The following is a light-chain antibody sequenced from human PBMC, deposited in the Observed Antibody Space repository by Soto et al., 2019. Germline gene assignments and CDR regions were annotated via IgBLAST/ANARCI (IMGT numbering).Light chain of an antibody. Sequence: EIVMTQSPATLSVSPGERVTLSCWASQSVSSNLAWYQQKPGQAPRLLIYGASTRATGIPARFSGSGSGTEFTLTISSLQSEDFAVYYCQQYNNWPPYNFGQGTKLEIK. V-gene: IGKV3-15*01. CDR1: QSVSSN. CDR2: GAS. CDR3: QQYNNWPPYN. J-gene: IGKJ2*01.